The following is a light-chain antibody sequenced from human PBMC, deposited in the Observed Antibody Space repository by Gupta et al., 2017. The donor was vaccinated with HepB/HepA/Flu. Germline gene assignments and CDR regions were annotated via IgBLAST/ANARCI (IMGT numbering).Light chain of an antibody. J-gene: IGLJ3*02. Sequence: QAGLTSPPSVSGGLRQTAPLTCPGHSNNVGNEGGAWTQQHPGHPPKILSYSGTSRPSGISERFSASRSETTTSLSITGLQPEDEADYYCSAWDTSLSALVFGGGTKLTVL. CDR2: SGT. CDR3: SAWDTSLSALV. CDR1: SNNVGNEG. V-gene: IGLV10-54*04.